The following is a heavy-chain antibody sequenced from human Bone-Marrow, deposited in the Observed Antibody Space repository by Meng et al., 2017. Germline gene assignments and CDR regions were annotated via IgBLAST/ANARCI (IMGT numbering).Heavy chain of an antibody. CDR2: INTDASIT. J-gene: IGHJ4*02. D-gene: IGHD3-9*01. V-gene: IGHV3-74*03. Sequence: LTGAASGFTFSSYNMHWVRQTPGEGLVWVSRINTDASITTYADSVKGRFTISRDDAKNTVYLQMNSLRAEDTAAYYCARDADWVIFDHWGQGALVTVSS. CDR3: ARDADWVIFDH. CDR1: GFTFSSYN.